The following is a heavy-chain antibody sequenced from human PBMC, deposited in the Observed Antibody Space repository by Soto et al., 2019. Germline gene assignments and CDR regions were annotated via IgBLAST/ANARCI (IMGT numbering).Heavy chain of an antibody. Sequence: EVQLVETGGGLIQPGGSLRLSCAASGFIVSSNYMNWVRQAPGKGLEWVSVIYSGGSTYYADSVKGRFTISRDNSKNTLYLQMNTLRAEDTAVYYCARDLGGWDDYYYGMDVWGQGTTVTVSS. CDR2: IYSGGST. CDR1: GFIVSSNY. CDR3: ARDLGGWDDYYYGMDV. V-gene: IGHV3-53*02. D-gene: IGHD6-19*01. J-gene: IGHJ6*02.